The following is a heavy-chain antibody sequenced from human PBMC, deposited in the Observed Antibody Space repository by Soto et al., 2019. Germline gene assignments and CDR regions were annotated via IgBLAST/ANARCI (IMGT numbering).Heavy chain of an antibody. D-gene: IGHD3-16*01. CDR3: ARYDGNWFDP. CDR2: IYYSGST. V-gene: IGHV4-61*01. CDR1: GGSVSSSSYY. Sequence: PSETLSLTCTVSGGSVSSSSYYWSCIRQPPGKGLEWIGYIYYSGSTNYNPSLKSRVTMSVDTSKNQFSLKPSSVTAADTAVYYCARYDGNWFDPWGQGTLVTVSS. J-gene: IGHJ5*02.